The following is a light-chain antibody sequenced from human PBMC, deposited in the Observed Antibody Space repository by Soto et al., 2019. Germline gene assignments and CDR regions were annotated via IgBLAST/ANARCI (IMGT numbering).Light chain of an antibody. Sequence: QSVLTQPASVSGSPGQSITISCSGTSSDVGGYNYVSWYQQHPGKAPKLMIYEVSNRPSGVSDRFLGSKPGDTASLTISGLQADDEADYYCSSYTSSSTRVFGTGTKVTVL. J-gene: IGLJ1*01. CDR2: EVS. CDR1: SSDVGGYNY. CDR3: SSYTSSSTRV. V-gene: IGLV2-14*01.